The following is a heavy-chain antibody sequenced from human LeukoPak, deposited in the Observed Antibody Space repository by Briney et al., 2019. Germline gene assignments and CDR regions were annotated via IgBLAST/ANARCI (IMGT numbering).Heavy chain of an antibody. Sequence: GGSLRLSCAASGFSFSSYSMNWVRQAPGKGLEWVSSISSSSSHIYYADSVKGRFTISRDNAENSLFLHMNSLRAEDTAVYYCARDVWVAPDYDGSGSIDYWGQGTLVTVSS. CDR1: GFSFSSYS. J-gene: IGHJ4*02. D-gene: IGHD3-10*01. CDR2: ISSSSSHI. CDR3: ARDVWVAPDYDGSGSIDY. V-gene: IGHV3-21*01.